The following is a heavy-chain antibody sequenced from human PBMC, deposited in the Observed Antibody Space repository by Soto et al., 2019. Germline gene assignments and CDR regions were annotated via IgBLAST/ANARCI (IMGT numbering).Heavy chain of an antibody. Sequence: SDTLALACTACGGCMSSDFGSWIRQPAGKGLEWIGRIYISENTHYNPSLRSRVSMSLDTSKNQLSLNLSSVTAADTAVYYCARGVGRSSWTSFDSWGQGTLVTVSS. CDR2: IYISENT. CDR3: ARGVGRSSWTSFDS. V-gene: IGHV4-4*07. J-gene: IGHJ4*02. CDR1: GGCMSSDF. D-gene: IGHD6-13*01.